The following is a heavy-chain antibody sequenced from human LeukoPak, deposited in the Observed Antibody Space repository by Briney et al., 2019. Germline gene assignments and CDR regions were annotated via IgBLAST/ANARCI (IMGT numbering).Heavy chain of an antibody. CDR3: AKVPSTVTTKFGY. CDR1: GFTFSSYA. D-gene: IGHD4-17*01. Sequence: GGSLRLSCAASGFTFSSYAMSWVRQAPGKGLEWVSATSGSGGSTYYADPVKGRFTISRDNSKNTLYLQMNSLRAEDTAVYYCAKVPSTVTTKFGYWGQGTLVTVSS. V-gene: IGHV3-23*01. J-gene: IGHJ4*02. CDR2: TSGSGGST.